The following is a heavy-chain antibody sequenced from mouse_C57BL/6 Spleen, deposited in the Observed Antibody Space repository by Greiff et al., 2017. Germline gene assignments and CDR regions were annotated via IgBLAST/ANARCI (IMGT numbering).Heavy chain of an antibody. D-gene: IGHD2-4*01. J-gene: IGHJ1*03. Sequence: VQLQQPGAELVKPGASVKLSCKASGYTFTSYWMHWVKQRPGQGLEWIGMIHPNSGSTNYNEKFKSKATLTVDKSSSTAYMQLSSLTSEDSAVYYCAGYYDDYDVGYFDVWGTGTTVTVSS. V-gene: IGHV1-64*01. CDR3: AGYYDDYDVGYFDV. CDR2: IHPNSGST. CDR1: GYTFTSYW.